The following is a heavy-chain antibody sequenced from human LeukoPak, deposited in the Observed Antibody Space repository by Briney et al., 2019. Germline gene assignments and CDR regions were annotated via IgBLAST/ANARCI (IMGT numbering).Heavy chain of an antibody. CDR2: VASDGSYK. CDR1: GFTFSSYS. J-gene: IGHJ4*02. CDR3: ARDADWSPFY. V-gene: IGHV3-30*04. Sequence: GSLRLSCAASGFTFSSYSLHWVRQAPGKGLEWVAHVASDGSYKWYADSVRGRFTISRDNSKNTLFLQMNSLGAEDTGVYYCARDADWSPFYWGQGTLVTASS. D-gene: IGHD3/OR15-3a*01.